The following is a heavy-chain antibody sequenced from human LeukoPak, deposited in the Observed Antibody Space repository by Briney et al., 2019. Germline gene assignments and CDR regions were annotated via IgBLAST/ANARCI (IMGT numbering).Heavy chain of an antibody. V-gene: IGHV5-51*01. CDR3: ARVRPQDAFDI. Sequence: GESLKISCKGSGYSFANYWIGWVRQMPGKGLEWMGIIHPGDSDTRYSPSFQGQVAISADKSISTAYLQWSSLKASDTAMYYCARVRPQDAFDIWGQGTMVTVSS. CDR2: IHPGDSDT. CDR1: GYSFANYW. J-gene: IGHJ3*02.